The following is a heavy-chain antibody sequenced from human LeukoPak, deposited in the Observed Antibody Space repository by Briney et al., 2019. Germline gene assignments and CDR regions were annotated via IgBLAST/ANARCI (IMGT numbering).Heavy chain of an antibody. D-gene: IGHD5-12*01. CDR1: GFTLNKDW. CDR3: ARERDSGYDSLYYYDYMDV. CDR2: IKQDGSER. Sequence: GGSLRLSCVVSGFTLNKDWMAWVRRAPGKGLEWVANIKQDGSERNYVDSVKGRFTISRDTAKKTLYLQMNSLGAEDTAVYYCARERDSGYDSLYYYDYMDVWGKGTTVIVS. J-gene: IGHJ6*03. V-gene: IGHV3-7*01.